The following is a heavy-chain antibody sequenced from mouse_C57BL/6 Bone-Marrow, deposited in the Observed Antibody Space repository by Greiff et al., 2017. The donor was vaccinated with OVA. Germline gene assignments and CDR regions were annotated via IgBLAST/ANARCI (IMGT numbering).Heavy chain of an antibody. V-gene: IGHV1-52*01. CDR2: IDPSDSET. J-gene: IGHJ1*03. CDR1: GYTFTSYW. Sequence: VQLQQPGAELVRPGSSVKLSCKASGYTFTSYWMHWVKQRPIQGLEWIGNIDPSDSETHYNQKFKDKATLTVDKSSSTAYMQLSSLTSEDSAVYYCARRDNPYWYFDVWGTGTTVTVSS. CDR3: ARRDNPYWYFDV. D-gene: IGHD6-1*01.